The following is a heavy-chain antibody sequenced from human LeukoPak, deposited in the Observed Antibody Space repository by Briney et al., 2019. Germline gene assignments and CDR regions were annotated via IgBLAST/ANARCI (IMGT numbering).Heavy chain of an antibody. V-gene: IGHV4-4*07. Sequence: PSETLSLTCTVSGGSISSYYWSWIRQPAGKGLEWIGRIYTSGSTNYNPSLKSRVTMSVDTSKNQFSLKLSSVTATDTAVFYCVRSDFWSGLDAFWGQGTVVSVSS. CDR1: GGSISSYY. J-gene: IGHJ3*01. CDR2: IYTSGST. CDR3: VRSDFWSGLDAF. D-gene: IGHD3-3*01.